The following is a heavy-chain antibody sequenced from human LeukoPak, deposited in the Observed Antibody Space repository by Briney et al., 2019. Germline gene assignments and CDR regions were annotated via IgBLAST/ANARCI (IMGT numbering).Heavy chain of an antibody. CDR2: MNPNSGNT. Sequence: ASVKVSCKASGYTFTSYDINWVRQATGQGLEWMGWMNPNSGNTGYAQKFQGRVTMTRNTSISTAYMEVSSLRSEDTAVYYCARSSTIFSGASYYYGMDVWGQGTTVTVSS. V-gene: IGHV1-8*01. D-gene: IGHD3-3*01. CDR3: ARSSTIFSGASYYYGMDV. CDR1: GYTFTSYD. J-gene: IGHJ6*02.